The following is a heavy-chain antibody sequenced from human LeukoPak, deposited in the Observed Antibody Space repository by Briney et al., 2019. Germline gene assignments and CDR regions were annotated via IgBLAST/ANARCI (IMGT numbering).Heavy chain of an antibody. J-gene: IGHJ4*02. CDR2: ISSSSSYI. Sequence: GGSLRLSCAASGFTFSSYSMNWVRQAPGKGLEWVSSISSSSSYIYYAGSVKGRFTISRDNAKNSLYLQMNSLRAEDTAVYYCARDSTTRGLDYWGQGTLVTVSS. CDR1: GFTFSSYS. D-gene: IGHD1-14*01. V-gene: IGHV3-21*01. CDR3: ARDSTTRGLDY.